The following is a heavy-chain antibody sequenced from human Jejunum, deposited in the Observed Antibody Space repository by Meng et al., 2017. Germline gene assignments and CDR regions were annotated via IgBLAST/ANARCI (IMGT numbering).Heavy chain of an antibody. D-gene: IGHD3-22*01. CDR1: GYTFTDYH. CDR2: LNPKTGAT. Sequence: ASVKVSCKPSGYTFTDYHIHWMRQAPGQGLEWMGRLNPKTGATNYAQRFQGRFTMTRDPSSDTVYMELTRLGSDDTAVYYCARDESFEGSVNYYDDTFDIWGQGTRVTVSS. V-gene: IGHV1-2*06. J-gene: IGHJ3*02. CDR3: ARDESFEGSVNYYDDTFDI.